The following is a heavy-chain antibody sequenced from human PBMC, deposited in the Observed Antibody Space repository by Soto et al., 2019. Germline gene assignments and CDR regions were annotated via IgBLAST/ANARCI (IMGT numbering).Heavy chain of an antibody. D-gene: IGHD3-3*01. CDR1: GYTFTSYD. CDR3: ARGPDFWSGYYYYYYYMDV. CDR2: MNPNSGNT. V-gene: IGHV1-8*01. J-gene: IGHJ6*03. Sequence: ASVKVSCKASGYTFTSYDINWVRQATGQGLEWMGWMNPNSGNTGYAQKFQGRVTMTRNTSISTAYTELSSLRSEDTAVYYCARGPDFWSGYYYYYYYMDVWGKGTTVTVSS.